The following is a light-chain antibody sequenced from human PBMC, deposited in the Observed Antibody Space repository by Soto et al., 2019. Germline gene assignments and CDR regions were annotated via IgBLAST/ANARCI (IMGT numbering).Light chain of an antibody. V-gene: IGKV3-11*01. Sequence: EIVLTQSPATLSLSPGERATLSCRASQNVRSYLAWYQQKPGQALRLLIYDAANRATGIPARFSGSGSGTDFTLTISRLEPEDFAVYYCQQRSNWPRAFGQGTRLEIK. J-gene: IGKJ5*01. CDR3: QQRSNWPRA. CDR1: QNVRSY. CDR2: DAA.